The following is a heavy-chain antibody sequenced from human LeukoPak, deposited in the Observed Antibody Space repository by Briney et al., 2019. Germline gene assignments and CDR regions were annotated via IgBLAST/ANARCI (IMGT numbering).Heavy chain of an antibody. Sequence: GASVKVSCKVSGYTLTELSMHWVRQAPGKGLEWMGGFDPEDGETIYAQKFQGRVTMTEDTSTDTAYMELNSLRSEDTAVYYCATGGGYDSAWDYWGQGTLVTVSS. V-gene: IGHV1-24*01. CDR3: ATGGGYDSAWDY. CDR1: GYTLTELS. J-gene: IGHJ4*02. D-gene: IGHD3-22*01. CDR2: FDPEDGET.